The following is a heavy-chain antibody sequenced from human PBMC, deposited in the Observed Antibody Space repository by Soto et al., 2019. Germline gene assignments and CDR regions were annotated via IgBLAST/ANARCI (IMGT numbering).Heavy chain of an antibody. CDR2: INPTGGT. D-gene: IGHD1-1*01. CDR3: ARTRATPASRTLDY. V-gene: IGHV4-34*01. CDR1: GGCFSGYY. J-gene: IGHJ4*02. Sequence: SETLSLTCAVYGGCFSGYYWSWVRQSPGKGLEWIGEINPTGGTNYNPSLKSRVTISVDTSKDQFSLQLSSVTAADTAVYYCARTRATPASRTLDYWGQGTLVTSPQ.